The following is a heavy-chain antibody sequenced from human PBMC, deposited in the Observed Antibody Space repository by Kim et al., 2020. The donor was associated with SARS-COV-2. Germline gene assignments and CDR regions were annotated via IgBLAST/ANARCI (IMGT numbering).Heavy chain of an antibody. D-gene: IGHD3-3*01. CDR2: ISAYNGNT. CDR1: GYTFTSYG. CDR3: ARVVMGFLEWLPLSDAFDI. J-gene: IGHJ3*02. V-gene: IGHV1-18*01. Sequence: ASVKVSCKASGYTFTSYGISWVRQAPGQGLEWMGWISAYNGNTNYAQKLQGRVTMTTDTSTSTAYMELRSLRSDDTAVYYCARVVMGFLEWLPLSDAFDIWGQGTMVTVSS.